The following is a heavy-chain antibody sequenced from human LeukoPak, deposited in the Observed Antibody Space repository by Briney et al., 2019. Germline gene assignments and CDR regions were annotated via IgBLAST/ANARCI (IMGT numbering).Heavy chain of an antibody. CDR2: ISAYNGNT. J-gene: IGHJ4*02. Sequence: ASEKVSCKASGYTFTSYGISWVRQAPGQGLEWMGWISAYNGNTNYAQKLQGRVTMTTDTSTSTAYMELRSLRSDDTAVYYCARELLWFGEPTGNFDYWGQGTLVTVSS. CDR3: ARELLWFGEPTGNFDY. CDR1: GYTFTSYG. D-gene: IGHD3-10*01. V-gene: IGHV1-18*01.